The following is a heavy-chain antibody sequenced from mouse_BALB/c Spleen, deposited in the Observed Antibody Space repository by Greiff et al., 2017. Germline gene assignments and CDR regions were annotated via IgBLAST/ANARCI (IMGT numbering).Heavy chain of an antibody. CDR3: AIITTAKGNY. D-gene: IGHD1-2*01. J-gene: IGHJ2*01. V-gene: IGHV5-17*02. Sequence: EVKLVESGGGLVQPGGSRKLSCAASGFTFSSFGMHWVRQAPEKGLEWVAYISSGSSTIYYADTVKGRFTISRDNPKNTLFLQMTSLRSEDTAMYYCAIITTAKGNYWGQGTTLTVSS. CDR2: ISSGSSTI. CDR1: GFTFSSFG.